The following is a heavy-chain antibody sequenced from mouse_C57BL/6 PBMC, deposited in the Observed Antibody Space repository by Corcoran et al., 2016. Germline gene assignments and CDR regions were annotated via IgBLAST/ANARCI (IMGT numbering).Heavy chain of an antibody. V-gene: IGHV9-3*01. J-gene: IGHJ1*03. CDR3: ARDGNWYVDV. CDR2: INTYSGVP. D-gene: IGHD2-1*01. Sequence: QIQLVQSGPELKKPGETVKISCKASGYTFTTYGMSWVKQAPGKGEKWMGWINTYSGVPTYADDFKGRFAFSLETSASTAYLQINNIKNEDTATYFCARDGNWYVDVGGTGTTVTVSS. CDR1: GYTFTTYG.